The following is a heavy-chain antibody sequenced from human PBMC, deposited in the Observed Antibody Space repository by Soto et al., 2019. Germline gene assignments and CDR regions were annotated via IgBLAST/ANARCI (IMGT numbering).Heavy chain of an antibody. CDR2: ISYDGSNK. D-gene: IGHD3-10*01. CDR1: GFTFSSYA. CDR3: AREVGTLDY. V-gene: IGHV3-30-3*01. Sequence: QVQLVESGGGVVQPGRSLRLSCAASGFTFSSYAMHWVRQAPGKGLEWVAVISYDGSNKYYADSVKGRFTISRDNSKNTLYLQMNSLRAEGTAVYYCAREVGTLDYWGQGTLVTVSS. J-gene: IGHJ4*02.